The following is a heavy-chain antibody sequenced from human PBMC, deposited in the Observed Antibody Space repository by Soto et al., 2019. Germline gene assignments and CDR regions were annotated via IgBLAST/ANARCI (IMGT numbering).Heavy chain of an antibody. CDR1: GFSVRTNY. D-gene: IGHD4-4*01. V-gene: IGHV3-53*02. J-gene: IGHJ6*02. CDR2: FESGGSI. CDR3: AKPPVITASYYYYDMDV. Sequence: EVQLVETGGGLIQPGGSLRLSCAASGFSVRTNYMSWVRQAPGKGLEWVSVFESGGSIYYADSVKGRFTISRDNSKNTVFLQMNSLRAEDTAVYYCAKPPVITASYYYYDMDVWGQGTTVTVSS.